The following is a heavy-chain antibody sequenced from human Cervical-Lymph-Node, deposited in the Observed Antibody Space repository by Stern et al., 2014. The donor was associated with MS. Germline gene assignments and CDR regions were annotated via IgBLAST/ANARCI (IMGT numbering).Heavy chain of an antibody. Sequence: VQLVESGGGLVQPGGSLRLSCAASGFTFSIYWMHWVRQAPGKGLEWVSGIFTDGSTTTYADGVKGRFTISRDNAKNTLYLQMNSLRAEDTAVYYCARVDSFLLRAAYYYGMDVWGQGTTGTVSS. J-gene: IGHJ6*01. CDR3: ARVDSFLLRAAYYYGMDV. CDR2: IFTDGSTT. CDR1: GFTFSIYW. V-gene: IGHV3-74*02. D-gene: IGHD1-26*01.